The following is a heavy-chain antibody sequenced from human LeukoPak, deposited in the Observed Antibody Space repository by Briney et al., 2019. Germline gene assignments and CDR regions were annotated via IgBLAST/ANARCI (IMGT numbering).Heavy chain of an antibody. J-gene: IGHJ5*02. CDR3: ARDAVAGTEWFDP. CDR2: INPSGGST. Sequence: ASVKVSCKASGYTFTGSYMHWVRQAPGQGLEWMGIINPSGGSTSYAQKFQGRVTMTRDTSTSSVYMELSSLRSEDTAVYYCARDAVAGTEWFDPWGQGTLVTVSS. D-gene: IGHD6-19*01. V-gene: IGHV1-46*01. CDR1: GYTFTGSY.